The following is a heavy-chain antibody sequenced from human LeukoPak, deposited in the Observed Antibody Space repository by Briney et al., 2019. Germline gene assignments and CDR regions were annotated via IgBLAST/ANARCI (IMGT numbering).Heavy chain of an antibody. J-gene: IGHJ4*02. CDR3: AIAGDAFRSGYYTNDY. CDR1: GYTFSRYY. CDR2: ISPHSGGT. D-gene: IGHD3-3*01. V-gene: IGHV1-2*02. Sequence: GASVKVSCKASGYTFSRYYMRWVRQAPGQGLEGMGGISPHSGGTNYAQKFQGRVTMTRDTSISTAYMELSRLRSADTAVYYCAIAGDAFRSGYYTNDYWGQGTLVTVSS.